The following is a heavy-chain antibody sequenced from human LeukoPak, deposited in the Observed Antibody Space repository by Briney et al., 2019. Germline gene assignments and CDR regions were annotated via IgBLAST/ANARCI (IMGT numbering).Heavy chain of an antibody. CDR3: AKDGLGRYPYHGMDV. CDR1: GFTFSSYA. CDR2: ISGSAGST. Sequence: GGSLRLSCAAFGFTFSSYAMSWVRQAPGKGLEWVSGISGSAGSTYYADSAKGRFTISRDNSKNTLYLQMNSLRAEDTAVYYCAKDGLGRYPYHGMDVWGKGTTVTVSA. J-gene: IGHJ6*04. V-gene: IGHV3-23*01. D-gene: IGHD3-16*01.